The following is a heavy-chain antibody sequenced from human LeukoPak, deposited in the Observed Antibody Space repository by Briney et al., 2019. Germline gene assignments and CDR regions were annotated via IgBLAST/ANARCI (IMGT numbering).Heavy chain of an antibody. D-gene: IGHD4-11*01. J-gene: IGHJ4*02. CDR1: GFTFSSYS. CDR2: ISSSSSTI. V-gene: IGHV3-48*01. CDR3: ARAPRDYSNPIDY. Sequence: GGSLRLSCAASGFTFSSYSMNWVRQAPGKGLEWVSYISSSSSTIYYADSVKGRFTISRDNAKNSLYLQMNSLRAEDTAVYYCARAPRDYSNPIDYWGQGTLVTVSS.